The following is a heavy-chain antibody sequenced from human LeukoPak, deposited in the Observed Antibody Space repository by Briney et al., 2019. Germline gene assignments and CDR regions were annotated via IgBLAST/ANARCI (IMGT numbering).Heavy chain of an antibody. V-gene: IGHV4-59*01. CDR2: IYYSGST. Sequence: SETLSLTCTVSGGSISSYYWSWIRQPPGKGLEWIGYIYYSGSTNYNPSLKSRVTISVDTSKNQFSLKLSSVTAADTAVYYCARSTTVTTAPVDYWGQGTLVTVSS. J-gene: IGHJ4*02. D-gene: IGHD4-17*01. CDR1: GGSISSYY. CDR3: ARSTTVTTAPVDY.